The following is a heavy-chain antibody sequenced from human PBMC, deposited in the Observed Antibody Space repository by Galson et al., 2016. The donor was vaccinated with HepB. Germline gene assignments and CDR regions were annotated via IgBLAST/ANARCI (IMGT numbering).Heavy chain of an antibody. V-gene: IGHV4-4*07. CDR2: IQISGST. CDR3: ARGTTLFGVVPGWFDP. CDR1: GGSSSTDY. J-gene: IGHJ5*02. Sequence: ETLSLTCTVSGGSSSTDYWNWIRQPAGKGLEWIGRIQISGSTKYNPSLQSRVAMSVDTSKNQFSLKLTSVAAADTAVYYCARGTTLFGVVPGWFDPWGHGTLVIVSS. D-gene: IGHD3-3*01.